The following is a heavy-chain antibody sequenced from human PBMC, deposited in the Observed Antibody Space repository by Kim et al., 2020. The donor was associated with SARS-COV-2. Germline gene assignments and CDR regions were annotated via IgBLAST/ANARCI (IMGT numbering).Heavy chain of an antibody. CDR2: IIPILGIA. J-gene: IGHJ5*02. Sequence: SVKVSCKASGGTFSRYAISWVRQAPGQGLEWMGRIIPILGIANYAQKFQGRVTITADKSTSTAYMELSSLRSEDTAVYYCARDSQGIAWFDPWGQGTLVTVSS. CDR1: GGTFSRYA. V-gene: IGHV1-69*04. CDR3: ARDSQGIAWFDP. D-gene: IGHD2-15*01.